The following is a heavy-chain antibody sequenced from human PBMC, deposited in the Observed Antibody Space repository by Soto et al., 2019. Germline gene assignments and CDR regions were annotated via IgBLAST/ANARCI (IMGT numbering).Heavy chain of an antibody. Sequence: VGSLRLSCAASGFTFSSYWMHWVRQAPGKGLVWVSRINSDGSSTSYADSVKGRFTISRDNAKNTLYLQMNSLKTEDTAVYYCKADTALTGHPYFDYWGQGTLVTVSS. CDR2: INSDGSST. CDR1: GFTFSSYW. D-gene: IGHD3-9*01. V-gene: IGHV3-74*01. J-gene: IGHJ4*02. CDR3: KADTALTGHPYFDY.